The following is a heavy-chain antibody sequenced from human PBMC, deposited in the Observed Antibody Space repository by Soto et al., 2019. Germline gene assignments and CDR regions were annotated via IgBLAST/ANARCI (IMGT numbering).Heavy chain of an antibody. J-gene: IGHJ4*02. CDR1: GGSISGGNYY. D-gene: IGHD4-17*01. CDR2: IYYSGST. V-gene: IGHV4-30-4*01. Sequence: QVQLQESAPGLVKPSQTLSLTCTVSGGSISGGNYYWSWIRQPPGKGLEWIGYIYYSGSTYYNPSRGSRVTVSVDPYKNQWSLKLTSGTAADTAVYYCTRRLEPAYGVWLYFDYWGQGTLVTVSS. CDR3: TRRLEPAYGVWLYFDY.